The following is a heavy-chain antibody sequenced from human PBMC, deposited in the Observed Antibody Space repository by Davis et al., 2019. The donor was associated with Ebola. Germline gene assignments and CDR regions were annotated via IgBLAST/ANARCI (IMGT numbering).Heavy chain of an antibody. CDR2: IYDQST. CDR1: GFTVSSNH. Sequence: GGSLRLSCAASGFTVSSNHMSWVRQAPGKGLEWVSVIYDQSTAYADSVKGRFTISRDNSKNTLYLQMNSLRAEDTAVYYCARDWCGGDCYCFDYWGQGTLVTVSS. J-gene: IGHJ4*02. CDR3: ARDWCGGDCYCFDY. D-gene: IGHD2-21*01. V-gene: IGHV3-66*01.